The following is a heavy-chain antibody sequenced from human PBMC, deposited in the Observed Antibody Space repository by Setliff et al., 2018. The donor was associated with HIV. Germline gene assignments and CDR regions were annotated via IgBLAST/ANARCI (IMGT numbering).Heavy chain of an antibody. D-gene: IGHD5-18*01. CDR2: INAGSGKT. V-gene: IGHV1-3*01. CDR1: GYTFTNYA. Sequence: ASVKVPCKASGYTFTNYAIHWVRQAPGQRLEWMGWINAGSGKTKYSQKFQGRVTITRYTSASAAYMELSSLRSEDTAVYYCARYSYSFDYWGQGTLVTVSS. CDR3: ARYSYSFDY. J-gene: IGHJ4*02.